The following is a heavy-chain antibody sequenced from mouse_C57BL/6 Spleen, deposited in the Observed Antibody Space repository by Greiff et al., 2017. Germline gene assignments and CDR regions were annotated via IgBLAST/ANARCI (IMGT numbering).Heavy chain of an antibody. CDR2: INPSNGGT. Sequence: QVQLQQPGTELVKPGASVKLSCKASGYTFTSYWMHWVQQRPGQGLEWIGIINPSNGGTNYNEKFKSKATLTVYKSSSTDDMQLRSLTSEDSAVYYCARERYSNPVGVAYWGQGTLVTVSA. CDR3: ARERYSNPVGVAY. V-gene: IGHV1-53*01. J-gene: IGHJ3*01. D-gene: IGHD2-5*01. CDR1: GYTFTSYW.